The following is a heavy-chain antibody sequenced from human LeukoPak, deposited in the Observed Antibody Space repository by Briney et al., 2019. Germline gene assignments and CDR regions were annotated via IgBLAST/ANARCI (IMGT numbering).Heavy chain of an antibody. Sequence: PGGSLRLSCAASGFTFSSYSMNWVRQAPGKGLEWVSYISSSYSTIFYADSVKGRFTISRDNAKNSLYLQMNSLRAEDTAVYYCCVVAATLDAFDIWGQGTMVTVSS. J-gene: IGHJ3*02. D-gene: IGHD2-15*01. V-gene: IGHV3-48*04. CDR1: GFTFSSYS. CDR3: CVVAATLDAFDI. CDR2: ISSSYSTI.